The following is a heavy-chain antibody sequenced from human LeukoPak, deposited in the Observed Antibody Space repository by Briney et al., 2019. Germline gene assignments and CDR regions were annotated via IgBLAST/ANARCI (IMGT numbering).Heavy chain of an antibody. D-gene: IGHD3-10*01. Sequence: GGSLRLSCAASGFTFSSYGMHWVRQAPGKGLEWVAFIRYDGSNKYYADSVKGRFTISRDNSKNTLYLQMNSLRAEDTAVYYCSKVRYGSGSYRSGGLDYWGQGTLVTVSS. CDR3: SKVRYGSGSYRSGGLDY. V-gene: IGHV3-30*02. J-gene: IGHJ4*02. CDR2: IRYDGSNK. CDR1: GFTFSSYG.